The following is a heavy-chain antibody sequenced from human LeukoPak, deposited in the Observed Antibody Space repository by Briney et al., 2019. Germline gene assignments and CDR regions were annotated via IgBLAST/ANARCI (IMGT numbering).Heavy chain of an antibody. J-gene: IGHJ4*02. CDR3: AKSYYYGSGSFGY. D-gene: IGHD3-10*01. CDR2: ISSSANTI. CDR1: GFTFSTYD. Sequence: PGGSLRLSCAASGFTFSTYDMNWVRQPPGKGLEWVSFISSSANTIYYADSVKGRFTVSRDNAKNSLYLQMNSLRAEDTAVYYCAKSYYYGSGSFGYWGQGTLVTVSS. V-gene: IGHV3-48*03.